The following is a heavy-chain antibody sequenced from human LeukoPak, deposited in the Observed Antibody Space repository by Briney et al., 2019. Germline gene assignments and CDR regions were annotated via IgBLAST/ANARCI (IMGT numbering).Heavy chain of an antibody. Sequence: GGSLRLSCAASGFTFSNYWMSWVRQAPGKGLEWVANIKQDGSEKNYVDSVKGRFIISRDNAKNSLYLQMNSLRGEDTAVYYCARGFGNFAQWGQGALVTVSS. V-gene: IGHV3-7*01. CDR2: IKQDGSEK. D-gene: IGHD3-10*01. CDR3: ARGFGNFAQ. CDR1: GFTFSNYW. J-gene: IGHJ4*02.